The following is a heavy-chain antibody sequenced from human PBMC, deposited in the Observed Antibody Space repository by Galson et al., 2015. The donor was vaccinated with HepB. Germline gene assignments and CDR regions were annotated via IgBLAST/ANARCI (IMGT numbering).Heavy chain of an antibody. CDR2: ISSSSSYT. J-gene: IGHJ6*02. CDR1: GFTFSDYY. CDR3: ARDREVGATYYYYYGMDV. D-gene: IGHD1-26*01. Sequence: SLRLSCAASGFTFSDYYMSWIRQAPGKGLEWVSYISSSSSYTNYADSVKGRFTISRDNAKNSLYLQMNSLRAEDTAVYYCARDREVGATYYYYYGMDVWGQGTTVTVSS. V-gene: IGHV3-11*05.